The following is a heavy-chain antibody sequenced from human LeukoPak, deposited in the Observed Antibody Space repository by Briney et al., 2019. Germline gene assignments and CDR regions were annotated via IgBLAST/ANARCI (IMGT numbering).Heavy chain of an antibody. D-gene: IGHD3-10*01. V-gene: IGHV4-39*01. Sequence: PSETLSLTCTVSGGSISSSSYYWGWIRQPPGKGLGWIGSIYYSGSTYYNPSLKSRVTISVDTSKNQFSLKLSSVTAADTAVFYCAGLTFGELNYYFDYWGQGTLVTVSS. CDR1: GGSISSSSYY. J-gene: IGHJ4*02. CDR2: IYYSGST. CDR3: AGLTFGELNYYFDY.